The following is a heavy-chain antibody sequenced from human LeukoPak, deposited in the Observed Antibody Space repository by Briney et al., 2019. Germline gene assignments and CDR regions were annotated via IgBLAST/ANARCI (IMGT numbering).Heavy chain of an antibody. D-gene: IGHD1-14*01. CDR2: IRFDGRDE. V-gene: IGHV3-30*02. CDR1: GFTFSNFG. Sequence: GGSLRLSCAASGFTFSNFGMHCVRQAPGKGLEWVAFIRFDGRDEYYVDSLKGRFTISRDNSKNTVYLQMNGLTSEDTALYYSAKYKSQVGVDSASTLVDHWGQGTLVIVSS. J-gene: IGHJ4*02. CDR3: AKYKSQVGVDSASTLVDH.